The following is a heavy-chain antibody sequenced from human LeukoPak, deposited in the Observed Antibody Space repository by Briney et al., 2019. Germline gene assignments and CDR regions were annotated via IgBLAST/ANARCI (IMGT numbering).Heavy chain of an antibody. CDR2: IYYSGTP. CDR1: GGSLSSSSSY. CDR3: ARLSTTYYYGSGSYPLPYFFHY. J-gene: IGHJ4*02. Sequence: SEPLSLTCTLSGGSLSSSSSYWGSIRQPPGKGLEWIANIYYSGTPPYHPSLKRRVTISVDTSKNQFSLRLSSVTAADTAVYYCARLSTTYYYGSGSYPLPYFFHYWGQGTLVTVSS. V-gene: IGHV4-39*01. D-gene: IGHD3-10*01.